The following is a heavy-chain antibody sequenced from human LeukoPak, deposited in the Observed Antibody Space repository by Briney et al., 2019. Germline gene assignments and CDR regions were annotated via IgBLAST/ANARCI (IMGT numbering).Heavy chain of an antibody. CDR3: ARDNAVEGIAWWCDP. V-gene: IGHV1-46*01. D-gene: IGHD1-1*01. CDR1: VYTFINHW. Sequence: ATVKVFCKASVYTFINHWMHWVPQARGQGLVWVRLINLTGTTTLYAQKSQGRLTLTRDMSATTDDMALTSLPSQDRAVYYCARDNAVEGIAWWCDPWRRGTLVSVS. CDR2: INLTGTTT. J-gene: IGHJ5*02.